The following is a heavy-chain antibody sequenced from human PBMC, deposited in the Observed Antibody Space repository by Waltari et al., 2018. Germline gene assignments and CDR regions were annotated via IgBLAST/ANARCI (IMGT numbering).Heavy chain of an antibody. V-gene: IGHV2-70*15. Sequence: QVTLRESGPALVKPTQTLTLTCPFSGFSLSTSGMCVSWIRQPPGKALEWLARIDWDDDKYYSTSLKTRLTISKDTSKNQVVLTMTNMDPVDTATYYCARSIAAAAPYNWFDPWGQGTLVTVSS. CDR1: GFSLSTSGMC. CDR2: IDWDDDK. CDR3: ARSIAAAAPYNWFDP. D-gene: IGHD6-13*01. J-gene: IGHJ5*02.